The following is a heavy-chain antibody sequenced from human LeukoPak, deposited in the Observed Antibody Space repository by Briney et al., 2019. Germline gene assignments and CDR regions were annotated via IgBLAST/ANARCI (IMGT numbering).Heavy chain of an antibody. V-gene: IGHV1-18*01. CDR2: ISVHNGNT. CDR3: ARWVPFCDY. Sequence: ASVKVSCKASGYIFTSYGINWVRQAPGQGLEWMGWISVHNGNTNYAQKFQGRVTMTTDTSTSTAYMELRSLRSDDTAVYYCARWVPFCDYWGQGTLVTVSS. J-gene: IGHJ4*02. CDR1: GYIFTSYG. D-gene: IGHD3-3*02.